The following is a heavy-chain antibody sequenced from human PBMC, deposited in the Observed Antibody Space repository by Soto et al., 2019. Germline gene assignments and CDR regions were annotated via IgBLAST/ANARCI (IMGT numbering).Heavy chain of an antibody. CDR3: AREGDSSSPHYYYYGMDV. CDR2: IYYSGST. V-gene: IGHV4-59*01. J-gene: IGHJ6*02. Sequence: PSETLSLTCTVSGGSISSYYWSWIRQPPGKGLEWIGYIYYSGSTNYNPSLKSRVTLSVDTSKNQFSLKLSSVTAADTAVYYCAREGDSSSPHYYYYGMDVWGQGTTVTVSS. CDR1: GGSISSYY. D-gene: IGHD6-6*01.